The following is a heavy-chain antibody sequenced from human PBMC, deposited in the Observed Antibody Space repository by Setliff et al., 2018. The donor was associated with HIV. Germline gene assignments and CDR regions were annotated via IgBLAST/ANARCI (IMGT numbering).Heavy chain of an antibody. CDR3: ARELPDSSSWVDY. CDR2: ISAYNDNT. CDR1: GYTFSNYG. D-gene: IGHD6-13*01. V-gene: IGHV1-18*01. J-gene: IGHJ4*02. Sequence: ASVKVSCKASGYTFSNYGISWVRQAPGQGLEWMGWISAYNDNTHYAQKLQGRVTMTTDTSTNTAYMELRSLRSDDTAVYYCARELPDSSSWVDYWGQGTRVTVS.